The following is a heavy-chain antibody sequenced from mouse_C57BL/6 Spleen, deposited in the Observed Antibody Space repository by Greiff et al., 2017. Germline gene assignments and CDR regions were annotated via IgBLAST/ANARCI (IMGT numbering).Heavy chain of an antibody. CDR3: ARLANWDVEDY. J-gene: IGHJ2*01. CDR1: GYTFTSYW. CDR2: IDPSDSET. Sequence: QVQLQQPGAELVRPGSSVKLSCKASGYTFTSYWMHWVKQRPIQGLEWIGNIDPSDSETHYNQKFKDKATLTVDKSSSTAYMQLSSLTSEDSAVYYCARLANWDVEDYWGQGTTLTVSS. D-gene: IGHD4-1*01. V-gene: IGHV1-52*01.